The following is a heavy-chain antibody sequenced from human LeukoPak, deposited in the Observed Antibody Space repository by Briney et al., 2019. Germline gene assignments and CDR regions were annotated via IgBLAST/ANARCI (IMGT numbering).Heavy chain of an antibody. CDR2: IYTSGST. Sequence: PSQTLSLTCTVSGASISSGSYYWSWIRQPAGKGLEWIGRIYTSGSTTYNPSLKSRVTISVDTSKNQFSLKLSSVTAADTAVYYCARDPAHYLRNGFYESWGQGTLVTVSS. D-gene: IGHD5/OR15-5a*01. V-gene: IGHV4-61*02. CDR3: ARDPAHYLRNGFYES. J-gene: IGHJ1*01. CDR1: GASISSGSYY.